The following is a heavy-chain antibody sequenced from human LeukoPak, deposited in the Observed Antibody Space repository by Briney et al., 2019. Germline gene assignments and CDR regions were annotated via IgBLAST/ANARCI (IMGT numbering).Heavy chain of an antibody. CDR2: INHSGST. J-gene: IGHJ4*02. CDR3: ARGREVPLYDSSDYYFDY. V-gene: IGHV4-34*01. D-gene: IGHD3-22*01. Sequence: SETLSLTCDVYGGSFSGYYWSWIRQPPGKGLEWIGEINHSGSTNYNPSLKSRVTISVDTSKNQFSLKLSSVTAADTAVYYCARGREVPLYDSSDYYFDYWGQGTLVTVSS. CDR1: GGSFSGYY.